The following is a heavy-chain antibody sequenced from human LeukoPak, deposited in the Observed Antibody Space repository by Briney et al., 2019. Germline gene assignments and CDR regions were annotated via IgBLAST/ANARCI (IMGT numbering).Heavy chain of an antibody. CDR1: GFTFSSYG. D-gene: IGHD5-12*01. J-gene: IGHJ6*02. V-gene: IGHV3-33*01. CDR3: ARDSGRATIYYSYGMDV. Sequence: GSLRLSCAESGFTFSSYGMHWVRQAPGKGLEWVAVIWYDGSNKYYADSVKGRFTISRDNSKNTLYLQMNSLRAEDTAVYYCARDSGRATIYYSYGMDVWGQGTTVTVSS. CDR2: IWYDGSNK.